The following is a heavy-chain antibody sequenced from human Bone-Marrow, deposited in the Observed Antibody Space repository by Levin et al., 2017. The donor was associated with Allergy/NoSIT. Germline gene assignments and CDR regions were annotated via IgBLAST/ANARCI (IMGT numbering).Heavy chain of an antibody. D-gene: IGHD2-15*01. J-gene: IGHJ4*02. Sequence: GGSLRLSCAGSGFTFSSHGMHWLRQAPGEGLEWVALISYDETIEEYADSVKGRFTISRDNSKNTLYLEMNSLTPDDTAVYYCARDEVEAATGLGDYFDYWGQGALVTVSS. CDR1: GFTFSSHG. CDR3: ARDEVEAATGLGDYFDY. CDR2: ISYDETIE. V-gene: IGHV3-30*04.